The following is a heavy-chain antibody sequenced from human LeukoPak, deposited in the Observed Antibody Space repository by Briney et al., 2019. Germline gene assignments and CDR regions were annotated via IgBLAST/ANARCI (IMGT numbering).Heavy chain of an antibody. CDR1: GYTFTGYY. V-gene: IGHV1-2*04. CDR3: ARFMTTVTGFDY. D-gene: IGHD4-11*01. CDR2: INPNSGGT. J-gene: IGHJ4*02. Sequence: ASVKVSCKASGYTFTGYYMHWVRQAPGQGLEWMGWINPNSGGTNYAQKFQGWVTMTRDTSISTAYMGLSSLRSDDTAVYYCARFMTTVTGFDYWGQGTLVTVSS.